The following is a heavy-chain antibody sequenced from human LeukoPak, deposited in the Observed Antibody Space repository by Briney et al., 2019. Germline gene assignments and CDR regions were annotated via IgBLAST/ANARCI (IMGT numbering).Heavy chain of an antibody. J-gene: IGHJ4*02. CDR2: ISYDGINK. CDR1: GFTFSGFG. CDR3: AKSSPTDY. V-gene: IGHV3-30*18. Sequence: GGSLRLSCAASGFTFSGFGMHWVRQAPGKGLEWVAVISYDGINKYYADSVKGRFTISRDNSKSALFLQMNSLRPEDTAVYYCAKSSPTDYWGQGTLVTVSS. D-gene: IGHD1-26*01.